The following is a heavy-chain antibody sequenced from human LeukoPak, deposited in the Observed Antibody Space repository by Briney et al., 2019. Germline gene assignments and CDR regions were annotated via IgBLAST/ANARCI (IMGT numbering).Heavy chain of an antibody. Sequence: SETLSLTCAVSGGSISSGGYSWSWIRQPPGKGLEWIGYIYHSGSTYYNPSLKSRVTISVDRSKNQFSLKLSSVTAADTAVYYCVRHDGRGGATMGAFDSWGQGSLVTVSS. V-gene: IGHV4-30-2*01. CDR3: VRHDGRGGATMGAFDS. D-gene: IGHD4/OR15-4a*01. CDR1: GGSISSGGYS. J-gene: IGHJ5*01. CDR2: IYHSGST.